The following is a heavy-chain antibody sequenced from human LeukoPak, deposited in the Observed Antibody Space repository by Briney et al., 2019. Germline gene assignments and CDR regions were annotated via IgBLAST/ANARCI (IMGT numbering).Heavy chain of an antibody. Sequence: GGSLRLSCAASAFSLNAYNMNWVRQAPGKGLEWVSSISYTGTYIYYADSVKGRFTISRDNAQNSLYLQMNSLSAEDTAVYYCARAQKYSYDAFDIWGQGTMVTVSS. V-gene: IGHV3-21*01. CDR2: ISYTGTYI. D-gene: IGHD4-11*01. CDR3: ARAQKYSYDAFDI. CDR1: AFSLNAYN. J-gene: IGHJ3*02.